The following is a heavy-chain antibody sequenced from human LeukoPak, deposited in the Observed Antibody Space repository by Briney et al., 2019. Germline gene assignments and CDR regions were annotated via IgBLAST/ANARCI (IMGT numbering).Heavy chain of an antibody. D-gene: IGHD3-10*01. CDR3: ARDRAIYYGAGIAMDV. V-gene: IGHV3-21*01. J-gene: IGHJ6*02. CDR2: ARGGSDYI. CDR1: GFTVSGYT. Sequence: GESLRLSCVASGFTVSGYTLSWVRQAPGRGLEWVAFARGGSDYIHYADSVKGRFTISRDNAKNSLYLQMDSLGAEDTALYYCARDRAIYYGAGIAMDVWGQGTTVIVSS.